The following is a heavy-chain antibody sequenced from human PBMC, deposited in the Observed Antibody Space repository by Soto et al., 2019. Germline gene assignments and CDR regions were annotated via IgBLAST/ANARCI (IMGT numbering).Heavy chain of an antibody. V-gene: IGHV1-69*06. CDR3: ASREYYDFWSGYYTPDY. J-gene: IGHJ4*02. CDR2: IIPIFGTA. D-gene: IGHD3-3*01. Sequence: QVQLVQSGAEVKKPGSSVKVSCKASGGTFSSYAISWVRQAPGQGLEWMGGIIPIFGTANYAQKFQGRVTITADKSTSTAYMELSSLRSEVTAVYYCASREYYDFWSGYYTPDYWGQGTLVTVSS. CDR1: GGTFSSYA.